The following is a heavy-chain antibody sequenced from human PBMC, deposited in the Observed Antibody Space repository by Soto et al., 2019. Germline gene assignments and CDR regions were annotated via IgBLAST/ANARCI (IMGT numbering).Heavy chain of an antibody. Sequence: GESLKISCKGSGFRFLNTWITWVRQMPGKGLEWMGRIDPRDSYTKYSPSFQGHVTISADKSISTAYLQWSSLRTSDTGMYYCARPTRGDGVLIAWGQGTLVTVSS. CDR1: GFRFLNTW. J-gene: IGHJ5*02. V-gene: IGHV5-10-1*01. CDR2: IDPRDSYT. D-gene: IGHD3-3*01. CDR3: ARPTRGDGVLIA.